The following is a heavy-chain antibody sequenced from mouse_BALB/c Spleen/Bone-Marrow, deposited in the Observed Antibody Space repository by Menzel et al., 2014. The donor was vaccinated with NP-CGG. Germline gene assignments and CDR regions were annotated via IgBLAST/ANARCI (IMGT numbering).Heavy chain of an antibody. CDR3: TRGEDY. V-gene: IGHV14-3*02. J-gene: IGHJ2*01. CDR2: IDPANGNT. CDR1: GFNIKDTF. Sequence: VQLKQSGAELVKPGASVKLSCTVSGFNIKDTFMHWVKQRPEQGLEWIGRIDPANGNTKYDPKFQGKATKSADTSSNTAYLHLTSLTSEDTAVYYCTRGEDYWGQGTTLAVSS.